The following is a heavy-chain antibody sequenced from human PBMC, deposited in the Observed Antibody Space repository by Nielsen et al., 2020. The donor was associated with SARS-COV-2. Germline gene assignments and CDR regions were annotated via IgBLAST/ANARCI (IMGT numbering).Heavy chain of an antibody. V-gene: IGHV1-3*01. J-gene: IGHJ4*02. CDR2: INAGNGNT. D-gene: IGHD6-6*01. CDR1: GYTFTSYA. Sequence: ASVKVSCKASGYTFTSYAMHWVRQAPGQRLEWMGWINAGNGNTKYSQKFQGRVTITRDTSASTAYMELSGLRSEDTAVYYCARDGRYSSSPADYWGQGTLVTVSS. CDR3: ARDGRYSSSPADY.